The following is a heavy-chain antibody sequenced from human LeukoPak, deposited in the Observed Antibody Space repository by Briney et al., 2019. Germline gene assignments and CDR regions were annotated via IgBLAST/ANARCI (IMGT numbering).Heavy chain of an antibody. CDR2: INQDGSEK. CDR1: EFTFSSHW. Sequence: PGGSLRLSCAASEFTFSSHWMSWVRQAPGKGLEWVANINQDGSEKYYVDSVKGRFTISRDNAKNSLYLQMNSLRAEDTAVYYCARDGTAPGVYFDYWGQGTLVTVSS. J-gene: IGHJ4*02. D-gene: IGHD6-13*01. CDR3: ARDGTAPGVYFDY. V-gene: IGHV3-7*03.